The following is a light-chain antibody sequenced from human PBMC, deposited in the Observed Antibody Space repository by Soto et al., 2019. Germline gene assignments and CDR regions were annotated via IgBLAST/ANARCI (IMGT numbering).Light chain of an antibody. CDR3: QQYKSDSWT. CDR2: HAS. CDR1: QGIXRR. Sequence: IQMTQSPSTLSASTGDRGTIPCRASQGIXRRLFWCQQQPGAAPNILXDHASNLRGGGPSRLSGGGSGTEFTLTISSVQPDYIATYSCQQYKSDSWTFGQGTKVDIK. V-gene: IGKV1-5*01. J-gene: IGKJ1*01.